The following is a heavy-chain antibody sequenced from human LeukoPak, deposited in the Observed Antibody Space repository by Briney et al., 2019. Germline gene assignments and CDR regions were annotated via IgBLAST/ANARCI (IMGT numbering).Heavy chain of an antibody. CDR2: ISANNGNT. D-gene: IGHD3-22*01. J-gene: IGHJ4*02. CDR3: ARGYYDGSGYYVY. V-gene: IGHV1-18*01. CDR1: GGTFISYA. Sequence: ASVKVSCKASGGTFISYAISWVRQAPGQGLEWMGWISANNGNTNYAEKLQGRVTMTTDTSTRTVYMELRSLRSGDTAVYYCARGYYDGSGYYVYWGQGTLVTVSS.